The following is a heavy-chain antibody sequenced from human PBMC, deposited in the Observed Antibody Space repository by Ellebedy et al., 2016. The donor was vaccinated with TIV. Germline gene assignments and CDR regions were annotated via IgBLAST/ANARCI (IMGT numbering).Heavy chain of an antibody. J-gene: IGHJ4*02. CDR3: ARELYCGGDCSSYSFDY. D-gene: IGHD2-21*02. V-gene: IGHV4-59*12. CDR1: GGSISDNY. Sequence: SETLSLTCTVSGGSISDNYWSWIRQPPGKGLEWIGYISYSGNTNYSPSLKSRVTILVNTSKNQISLKLSSVTAADTAVYYCARELYCGGDCSSYSFDYWGQGTLVTVSS. CDR2: ISYSGNT.